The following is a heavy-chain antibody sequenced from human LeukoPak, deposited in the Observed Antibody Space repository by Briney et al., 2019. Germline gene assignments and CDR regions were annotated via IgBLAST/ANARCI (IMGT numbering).Heavy chain of an antibody. CDR2: IYTSGST. Sequence: SETLSLTCSVSGGSIRSDNYYWGWIRQPPGKGLEWIGRIYTSGSTNYNPSLKSRVTMSVDTSKNQFSLKLSSVTAADTAVYYCARERVYYDILTGPGHLEVYGMDVWGQGTTVTVSS. D-gene: IGHD3-9*01. V-gene: IGHV4-61*02. CDR3: ARERVYYDILTGPGHLEVYGMDV. CDR1: GGSIRSDNYY. J-gene: IGHJ6*02.